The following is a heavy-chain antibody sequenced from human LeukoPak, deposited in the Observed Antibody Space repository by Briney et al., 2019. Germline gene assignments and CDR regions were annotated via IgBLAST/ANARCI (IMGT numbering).Heavy chain of an antibody. CDR3: ARDPGDGYNLDY. D-gene: IGHD5-24*01. V-gene: IGHV1-69*04. CDR2: IIPILGIA. J-gene: IGHJ4*02. CDR1: GGTFSSYT. Sequence: SVKVSCKASGGTFSSYTISWVRQAPGQGLEWMGRIIPILGIANYAQKFQDRVTITADKSTSTAYMELSSLRSEDTAVYYCARDPGDGYNLDYWGQGTLVTVSS.